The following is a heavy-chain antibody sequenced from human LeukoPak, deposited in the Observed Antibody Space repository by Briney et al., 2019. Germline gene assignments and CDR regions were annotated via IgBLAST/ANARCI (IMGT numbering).Heavy chain of an antibody. V-gene: IGHV3-7*01. D-gene: IGHD1-1*01. J-gene: IGHJ4*02. CDR3: ARDRAPSGTTGEGFDY. CDR1: GFTFSSYW. Sequence: PGGSLRLSCAASGFTFSSYWMSWVRQAPGKGLEWVANIKQDGSEKYYVDSVKGRFTISRDNAKKSLYLQMNSLRDEDTAVYYCARDRAPSGTTGEGFDYWGQGTLVTVSS. CDR2: IKQDGSEK.